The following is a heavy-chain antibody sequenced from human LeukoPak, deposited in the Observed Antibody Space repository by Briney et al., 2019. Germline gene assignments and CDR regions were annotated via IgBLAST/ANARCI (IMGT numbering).Heavy chain of an antibody. CDR3: ATSTVTTFWGAYYFDY. J-gene: IGHJ4*02. V-gene: IGHV4-59*01. CDR2: IYYSGST. Sequence: SETLSLTCTVSGGSISSYYWSWIRQPPGKGLEWIGYIYYSGSTNYNPSLKSRVTISVDTSKNQFSLKLSSVTAADTAVYYCATSTVTTFWGAYYFDYWGQGTLVTVSS. CDR1: GGSISSYY. D-gene: IGHD4-17*01.